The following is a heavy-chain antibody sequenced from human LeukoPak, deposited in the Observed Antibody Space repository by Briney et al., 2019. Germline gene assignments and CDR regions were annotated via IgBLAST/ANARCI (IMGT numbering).Heavy chain of an antibody. CDR3: ARGSVNWDNWFDP. D-gene: IGHD7-27*01. V-gene: IGHV3-21*06. Sequence: GGSLRLSCAASGFTFSRYGMNWIRQAPGKGLQWVSYVSGSSDVIQYADSVKGRFTISRDNAKNSLSLQMNSLRAEDTAVYYCARGSVNWDNWFDPWGQGVLVTVSS. J-gene: IGHJ5*02. CDR2: VSGSSDVI. CDR1: GFTFSRYG.